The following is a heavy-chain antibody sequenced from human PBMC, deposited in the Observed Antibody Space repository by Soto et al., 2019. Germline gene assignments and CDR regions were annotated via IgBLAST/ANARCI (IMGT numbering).Heavy chain of an antibody. CDR3: AAYTSGWPTPWN. Sequence: QVQLVQSGAVVTKPGASVKVSCKASGYTFTSYYMHWVRQAPGQRLEYMGIINPNGGTTHYAQKFQGRVTMTRDTSMSTLYMELSSLRSEDTAMYYCAAYTSGWPTPWNWGQGTLVTVSS. D-gene: IGHD6-19*01. V-gene: IGHV1-46*01. J-gene: IGHJ4*02. CDR1: GYTFTSYY. CDR2: INPNGGTT.